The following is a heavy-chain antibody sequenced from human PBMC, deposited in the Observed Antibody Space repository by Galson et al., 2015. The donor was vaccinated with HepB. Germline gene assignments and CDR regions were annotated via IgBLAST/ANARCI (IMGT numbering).Heavy chain of an antibody. CDR1: GYTFTSYY. V-gene: IGHV1-46*01. J-gene: IGHJ4*02. CDR2: INPSGGST. D-gene: IGHD5-12*01. CDR3: SRDIGYSGYDYSDY. Sequence: SVKVSCKASGYTFTSYYMHWVRQAPGQGLEWMGVINPSGGSTNYAQKFQGRVTMTRDRSTSTVYMELSSPRSEDTAVYYCSRDIGYSGYDYSDYWGQGTLVTVSS.